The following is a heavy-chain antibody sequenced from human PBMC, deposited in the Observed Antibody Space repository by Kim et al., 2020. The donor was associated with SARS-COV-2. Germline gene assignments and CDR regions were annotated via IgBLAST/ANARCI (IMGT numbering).Heavy chain of an antibody. CDR3: ARGPTILSGERGFDY. Sequence: GGSLRLSCAASGFTFSSYAMHWVRQAPGKGLEWVAVISYDGSNKYYADSVKGRFTISRDNSKNTLYLQMNSLRAEDTAVYYCARGPTILSGERGFDYWGQGTLVTVSS. V-gene: IGHV3-30*04. J-gene: IGHJ4*02. CDR1: GFTFSSYA. D-gene: IGHD3-16*01. CDR2: ISYDGSNK.